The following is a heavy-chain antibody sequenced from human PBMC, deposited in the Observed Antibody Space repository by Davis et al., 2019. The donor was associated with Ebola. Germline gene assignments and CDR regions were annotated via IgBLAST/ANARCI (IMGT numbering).Heavy chain of an antibody. CDR2: ISYDGSNK. CDR1: GFTFSSYA. D-gene: IGHD1-26*01. CDR3: ARDGSGDEWELLYYYYGMDV. Sequence: GESLKISCAASGFTFSSYAMHWVRQAPGKGLEWVAVISYDGSNKYYADSVKGRFTISRDNSKNTLYLQMNSLRAEDTAVYYCARDGSGDEWELLYYYYGMDVWGKGTTVTVSS. V-gene: IGHV3-30-3*01. J-gene: IGHJ6*04.